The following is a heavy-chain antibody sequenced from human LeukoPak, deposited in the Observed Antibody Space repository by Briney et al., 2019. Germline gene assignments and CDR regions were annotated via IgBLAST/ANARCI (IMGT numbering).Heavy chain of an antibody. CDR3: AKDRLRYFDWTYYYYGMDV. V-gene: IGHV3-30*18. CDR1: GFTFSSYG. D-gene: IGHD3-9*01. Sequence: GGSLRLSCAASGFTFSSYGMHWVRQAPGKGLEWVAVISYDGSNKYYADSVKGRFTISRDNSKNTLYLQMNSLRAEDTAVYYCAKDRLRYFDWTYYYYGMDVWGQGTTVTVSS. J-gene: IGHJ6*02. CDR2: ISYDGSNK.